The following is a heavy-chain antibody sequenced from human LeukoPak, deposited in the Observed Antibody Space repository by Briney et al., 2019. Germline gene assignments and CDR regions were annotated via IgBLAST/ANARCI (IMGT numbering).Heavy chain of an antibody. CDR3: PTTGRNWNYDYDWFDP. CDR1: GYTLTELS. J-gene: IGHJ5*02. D-gene: IGHD1-7*01. V-gene: IGHV1-24*01. CDR2: FDPEDGET. Sequence: ASVKVSCKFSGYTLTELSMHWVRQAPGKGLEWMGGFDPEDGETIYAQKFQGRVTMTEDTSTGTAYMELSSLRSEDTAVYYCPTTGRNWNYDYDWFDPWGQGTLVTVSS.